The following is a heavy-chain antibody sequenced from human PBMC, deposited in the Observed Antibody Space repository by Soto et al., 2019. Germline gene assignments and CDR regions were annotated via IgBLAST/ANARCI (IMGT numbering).Heavy chain of an antibody. V-gene: IGHV3-23*01. CDR1: GFSFGDYA. CDR3: ARDPGSHYYDSITYGMDV. D-gene: IGHD3-22*01. Sequence: PGGSLRLSCAASGFSFGDYAMTWVRQAAGKGLEWVSAISGSGDNTYYANSVRGRFTISRDNAKNSLFLQMSSLTAEDTAVYYCARDPGSHYYDSITYGMDVWGQGTTVTVSS. J-gene: IGHJ6*02. CDR2: ISGSGDNT.